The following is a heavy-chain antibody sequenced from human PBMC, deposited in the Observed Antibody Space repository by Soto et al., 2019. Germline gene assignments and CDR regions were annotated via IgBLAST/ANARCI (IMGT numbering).Heavy chain of an antibody. D-gene: IGHD2-2*01. CDR1: GYTFTSYG. CDR2: ISGSNGNI. J-gene: IGHJ5*02. Sequence: ASVKVSCNASGYTFTSYGISWVRQAPGQGLEWMGWISGSNGNIKYAQNFQDRVTLTTDTSTSTAYMELRSLRSDDTAVYYCARSFCSSDTCFSYWFVPWGQGTLVTVSS. CDR3: ARSFCSSDTCFSYWFVP. V-gene: IGHV1-18*04.